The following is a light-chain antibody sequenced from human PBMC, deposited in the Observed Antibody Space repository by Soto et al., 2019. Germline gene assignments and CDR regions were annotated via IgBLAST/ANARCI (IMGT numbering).Light chain of an antibody. Sequence: ELVLTQSPGPLSVSPEEVATVACSVSQSINSKPLAWYQRKFGQAPRLLIYNTSSRATGIPDRGSGSGSGTDFTLSISRLETEDFAVEDCQHYGGSFIFGPGTKVDFK. CDR3: QHYGGSFI. CDR1: QSINSKP. CDR2: NTS. J-gene: IGKJ3*01. V-gene: IGKV3-20*01.